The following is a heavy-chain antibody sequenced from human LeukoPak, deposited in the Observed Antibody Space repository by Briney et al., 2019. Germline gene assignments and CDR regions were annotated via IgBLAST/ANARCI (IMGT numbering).Heavy chain of an antibody. CDR2: IYYSGST. D-gene: IGHD3-22*01. CDR3: ARLGVYYYDSSGYYYNWFDP. V-gene: IGHV4-39*01. Sequence: PSETLSLTCTVSGGSISSSSYYWGWIRQPPGKGLEWIGSIYYSGSTYYNPSLKSRVTISVDTSKNQFSLKLSSVTAADTAVYYCARLGVYYYDSSGYYYNWFDPWGQGTLVTVSS. J-gene: IGHJ5*02. CDR1: GGSISSSSYY.